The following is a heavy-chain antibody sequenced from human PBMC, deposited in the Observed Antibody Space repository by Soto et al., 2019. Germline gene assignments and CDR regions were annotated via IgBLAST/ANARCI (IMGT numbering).Heavy chain of an antibody. CDR3: ARDGTVTNGLDV. V-gene: IGHV1-69*04. D-gene: IGHD4-17*01. CDR2: IIPILGIA. J-gene: IGHJ6*02. CDR1: GGTFSSYT. Sequence: SVKVSCKASGGTFSSYTISWVPQAPGQGLEWMGRIIPILGIANYAQKFQGRVTITADKSTSTAYMELSSLRSEDTAVYYCARDGTVTNGLDVWGQGTTVTVSS.